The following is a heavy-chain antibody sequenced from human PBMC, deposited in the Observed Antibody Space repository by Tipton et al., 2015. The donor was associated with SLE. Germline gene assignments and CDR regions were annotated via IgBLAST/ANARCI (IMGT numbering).Heavy chain of an antibody. Sequence: SLRLSCAASGFTFSSYSMNWVRQAPGKGLEWVSYISSSSSTIYYADSVKGRFTISRDNAKNSLYLQMNSLRAEDTAVYYCARGYDFWSGYPHWYFDLWGRGTLVTVSS. V-gene: IGHV3-48*01. CDR2: ISSSSSTI. D-gene: IGHD3-3*01. J-gene: IGHJ2*01. CDR1: GFTFSSYS. CDR3: ARGYDFWSGYPHWYFDL.